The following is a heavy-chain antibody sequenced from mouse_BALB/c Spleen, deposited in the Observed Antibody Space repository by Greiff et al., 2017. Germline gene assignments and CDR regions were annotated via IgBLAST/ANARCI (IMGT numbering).Heavy chain of an antibody. Sequence: EVKLMESGPGLVKPSQSLSLTCSLTGYSITSGYYWNWIRQFPGNKLEWMGYISYDGSNNYNPSLKNRISITRDTSKNQFFLKLNSVTTEDTATYYCARDRGATSLFDYWGQGTTLTVSS. CDR3: ARDRGATSLFDY. D-gene: IGHD3-1*01. J-gene: IGHJ2*01. V-gene: IGHV3-6*02. CDR2: ISYDGSN. CDR1: GYSITSGYY.